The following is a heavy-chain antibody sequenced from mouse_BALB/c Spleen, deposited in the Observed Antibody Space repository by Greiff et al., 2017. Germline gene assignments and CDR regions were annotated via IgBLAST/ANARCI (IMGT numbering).Heavy chain of an antibody. CDR3: ARHDWALYAMDY. V-gene: IGHV3-2*02. CDR1: GYSITSDYA. Sequence: EVQLQESGPGLVKPSQSLSLTCTVTGYSITSDYAWNWIRQFPGNKLEWMGYISYSGSTSYNPSLKSRISITRDTSKNQFFLQLNSVTTEDTATYYCARHDWALYAMDYWGQGTSVTVSS. J-gene: IGHJ4*01. CDR2: ISYSGST. D-gene: IGHD4-1*01.